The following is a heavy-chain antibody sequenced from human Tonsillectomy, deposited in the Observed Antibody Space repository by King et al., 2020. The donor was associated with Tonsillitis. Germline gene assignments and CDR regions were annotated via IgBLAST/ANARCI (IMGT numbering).Heavy chain of an antibody. CDR3: AREFQSSRPLDY. CDR1: GGSISSYY. V-gene: IGHV4-4*07. Sequence: QLQESGPGLVKPSETLSLTCTVAGGSISSYYWSWIRQPAGKGLEWIVRIYTSGSTNYNRSLKSLVTMSVDTSKNQFSLKLRPVTAADTAVYYCAREFQSSRPLDYWGQGTLVTVSS. J-gene: IGHJ4*02. D-gene: IGHD6-13*01. CDR2: IYTSGST.